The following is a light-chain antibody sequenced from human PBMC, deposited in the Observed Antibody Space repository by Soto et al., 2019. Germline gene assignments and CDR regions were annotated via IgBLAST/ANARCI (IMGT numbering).Light chain of an antibody. CDR3: QQDGSSPVLT. CDR1: RSVSSSY. J-gene: IGKJ4*01. CDR2: GAS. Sequence: EIVLTQSPGTLSLSPGERATLSCRASRSVSSSYLAWYQQKPGQAPRLLIYGASSRATGIPDRFTGSGSGTDFTLTISRLEPEDFAVYYCQQDGSSPVLTFGGGTKVEIK. V-gene: IGKV3-20*01.